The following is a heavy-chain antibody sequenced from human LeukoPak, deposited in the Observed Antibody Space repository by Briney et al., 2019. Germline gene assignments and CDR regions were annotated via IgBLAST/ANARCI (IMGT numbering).Heavy chain of an antibody. D-gene: IGHD3-3*01. J-gene: IGHJ6*02. V-gene: IGHV4-59*08. CDR3: ARHYDFYYYGMDV. CDR2: IYYTGST. CDR1: GGSINNYY. Sequence: PSETLSLTCTVSGGSINNYYWSWVRQPPGAGLEWLAYIYYTGSTNYNPSLKSRVTISVDTSKNQFSLKLSSVTAADTAVYYCARHYDFYYYGMDVWGQGTTVTVSS.